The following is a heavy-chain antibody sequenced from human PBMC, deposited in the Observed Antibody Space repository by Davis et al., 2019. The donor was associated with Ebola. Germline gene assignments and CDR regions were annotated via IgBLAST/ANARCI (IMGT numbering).Heavy chain of an antibody. J-gene: IGHJ6*02. CDR2: IDPSDSYT. D-gene: IGHD3-16*02. V-gene: IGHV5-10-1*01. Sequence: KVSCKGSGYSFTSYWISWVRQMPGKGLEWMGRIDPSDSYTNYSPSFQGHVTISADKSISTAYLQWSSLKASDTAMYYCARQSLDDYVWGSYRPMDVWGQGTTVTVSS. CDR3: ARQSLDDYVWGSYRPMDV. CDR1: GYSFTSYW.